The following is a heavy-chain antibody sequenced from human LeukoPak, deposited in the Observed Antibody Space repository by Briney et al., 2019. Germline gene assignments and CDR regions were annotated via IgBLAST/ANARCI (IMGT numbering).Heavy chain of an antibody. CDR3: ARDHAADIVATGEDY. V-gene: IGHV3-30-3*01. Sequence: PGRSLRLSCAASGFTFSNYAMHWVRQAPGKGLEWVAVISYDGHYKYYADPVKGRFTISRDNSRNTLYLQMNSLRGEDTAVYYCARDHAADIVATGEDYWGQGTLVTVSS. D-gene: IGHD5-12*01. J-gene: IGHJ4*02. CDR1: GFTFSNYA. CDR2: ISYDGHYK.